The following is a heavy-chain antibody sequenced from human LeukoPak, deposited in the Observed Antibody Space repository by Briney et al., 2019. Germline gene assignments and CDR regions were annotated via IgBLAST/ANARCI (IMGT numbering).Heavy chain of an antibody. J-gene: IGHJ3*02. CDR2: ISGSGGST. D-gene: IGHD3-10*01. CDR1: GFTFSSYG. V-gene: IGHV3-23*01. Sequence: GGSLRLSCAASGFTFSSYGMSWVRQAPGKGLEWVSAISGSGGSTYYADSVKGRFTISRDNSKNTLYLQMNSLRAEDTAVYYCAKANPGGRLWFGELPIWGQGTMVTVSS. CDR3: AKANPGGRLWFGELPI.